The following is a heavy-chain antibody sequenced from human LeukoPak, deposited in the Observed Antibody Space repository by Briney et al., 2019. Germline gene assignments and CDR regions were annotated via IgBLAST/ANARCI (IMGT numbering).Heavy chain of an antibody. V-gene: IGHV3-21*01. CDR1: GFTLSRYS. D-gene: IGHD1-26*01. Sequence: GGSLRLSCAASGFTLSRYSMNWVRQAPGKGLEWVSSISSSSSYIYYADSVKGRFTISRDNAKNSLYLQMNSLRAEDTAVYYCARVIVFRGYMDVWGKGTTVTVSS. CDR3: ARVIVFRGYMDV. J-gene: IGHJ6*03. CDR2: ISSSSSYI.